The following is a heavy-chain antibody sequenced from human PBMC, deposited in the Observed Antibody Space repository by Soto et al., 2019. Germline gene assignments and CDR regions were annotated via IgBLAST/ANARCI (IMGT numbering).Heavy chain of an antibody. V-gene: IGHV3-74*03. CDR3: ARVGVAGCDY. D-gene: IGHD6-19*01. CDR1: GFTFSSYW. Sequence: EVQLVESGGGLVQPGGSLRLSCAASGFTFSSYWMHWVRQAPGKGLVWVSRITNDGSSTTYADSVKGRFTTSRDNAKNTLYLEMNSLRVEDTAVYYCARVGVAGCDYWGQGTLVTVSS. J-gene: IGHJ4*02. CDR2: ITNDGSST.